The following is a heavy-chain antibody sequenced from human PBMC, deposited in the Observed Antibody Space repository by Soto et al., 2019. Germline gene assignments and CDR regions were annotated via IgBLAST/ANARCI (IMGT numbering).Heavy chain of an antibody. CDR2: IYSGGST. V-gene: IGHV3-66*01. Sequence: EVQLVESGGGLVQPGGSLRLSCAASGFTVSSNYMSWVRQALGKGLEWVSVIYSGGSTYYADSVKGRFTISRDNSKNTLYLQMNSLRAEDTAVYYCARDGRGYYYDSSGYYKFDYWGQGTLVTVSS. CDR3: ARDGRGYYYDSSGYYKFDY. J-gene: IGHJ4*02. D-gene: IGHD3-22*01. CDR1: GFTVSSNY.